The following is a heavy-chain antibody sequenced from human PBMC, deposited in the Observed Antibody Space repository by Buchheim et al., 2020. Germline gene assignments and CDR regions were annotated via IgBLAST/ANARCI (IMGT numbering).Heavy chain of an antibody. J-gene: IGHJ6*02. CDR2: IYHSGST. CDR1: GGSISSGGYS. CDR3: ARVNGDFWSGYSPMDV. D-gene: IGHD3-3*01. V-gene: IGHV4-30-2*01. Sequence: QLQLQESGSGLVKSSQTLSLTCAVSGGSISSGGYSWSWIRQPPGKGLEWIGYIYHSGSTHYNPSRTSRATISVDRSKNQSSLKLGSVTAADTAVYYCARVNGDFWSGYSPMDVWGQGTT.